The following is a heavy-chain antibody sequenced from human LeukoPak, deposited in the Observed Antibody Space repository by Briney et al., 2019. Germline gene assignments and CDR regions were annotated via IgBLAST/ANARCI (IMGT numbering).Heavy chain of an antibody. D-gene: IGHD6-19*01. J-gene: IGHJ5*02. CDR1: GGSISSSSYY. CDR2: IYNSGST. V-gene: IGHV4-61*01. Sequence: SETLSLTCTVSGGSISSSSYYRGWIRQPPGKGLEWIGYIYNSGSTNYNPSLKSRVTISVDTSKNQFSLRLSSVTAADTAVYYCARDSSGWYHWFDPWGQGTLVTVSS. CDR3: ARDSSGWYHWFDP.